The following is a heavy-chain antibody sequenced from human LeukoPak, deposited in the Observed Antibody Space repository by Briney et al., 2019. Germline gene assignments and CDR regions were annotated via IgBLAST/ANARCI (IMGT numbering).Heavy chain of an antibody. Sequence: SETLSLTCTVSGGSIITSDYYWGSVRQPPGKGLEWLRSIYYSGITYYHPSLKPRLTISVDTSKNQFSLKLRSVAAADTAVYYCGRDPLGAPAASYFDWWGQGTLVTVSS. D-gene: IGHD2-2*01. V-gene: IGHV4-39*07. CDR1: GGSIITSDYY. CDR3: GRDPLGAPAASYFDW. J-gene: IGHJ4*02. CDR2: IYYSGIT.